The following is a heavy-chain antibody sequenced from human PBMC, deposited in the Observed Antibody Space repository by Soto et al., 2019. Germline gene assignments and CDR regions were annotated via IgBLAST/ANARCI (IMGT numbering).Heavy chain of an antibody. V-gene: IGHV1-69*13. CDR1: GGTFSSYA. CDR3: ARAYSSSWYYYFDY. CDR2: IIPIFGTA. Sequence: SVKVSCKASGGTFSSYAISWVRQAPGQGLEWMGGIIPIFGTANYAQKFQGRVTITADESTSTAYMELSSLRSEDTAMYYCARAYSSSWYYYFDYWGQGTLVTVSS. D-gene: IGHD6-13*01. J-gene: IGHJ4*02.